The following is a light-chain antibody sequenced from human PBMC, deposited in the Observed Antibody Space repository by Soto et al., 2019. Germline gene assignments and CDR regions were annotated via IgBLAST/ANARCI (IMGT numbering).Light chain of an antibody. CDR1: QSVSSN. J-gene: IGKJ4*01. Sequence: EIVMTQSSATLSVSPGQRATLSCRASQSVSSNLAWYQQQPGQAPRLLIYGASTRATGIPARFSGSGSGTGFTLSISSLQSEDFAVYYCQQYHNWVTFGGGTKVDIK. CDR2: GAS. V-gene: IGKV3D-15*01. CDR3: QQYHNWVT.